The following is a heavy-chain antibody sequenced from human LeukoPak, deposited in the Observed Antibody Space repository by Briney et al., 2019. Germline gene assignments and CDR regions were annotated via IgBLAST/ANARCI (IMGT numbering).Heavy chain of an antibody. V-gene: IGHV4-59*08. CDR3: ARQPGGTAAFDA. J-gene: IGHJ3*01. D-gene: IGHD1-14*01. CDR1: GGSLNSYY. Sequence: SETLSLTCTVSGGSLNSYYWSWIRQPPGKRLEWIGYISYTGGEINYNPSLKSRLTLSVDTSKHQFSLMLTSVTAADTAIYYCARQPGGTAAFDAWDQGTMVTVSS. CDR2: ISYTGGEI.